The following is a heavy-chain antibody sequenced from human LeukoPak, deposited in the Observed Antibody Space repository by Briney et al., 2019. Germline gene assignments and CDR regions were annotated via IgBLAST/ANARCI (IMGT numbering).Heavy chain of an antibody. CDR1: GDSISSGDYY. J-gene: IGHJ4*02. CDR2: IYTSGST. CDR3: ARGSGYFRPRGVDY. D-gene: IGHD3-22*01. V-gene: IGHV4-61*02. Sequence: SQTLSLTCTVSGDSISSGDYYWSWIRQPAGKGLEWIGRIYTSGSTNYNPSLKSRVTISVDTSKNQFSLKLSSVTAADTALYYRARGSGYFRPRGVDYWGQGTLVTVSS.